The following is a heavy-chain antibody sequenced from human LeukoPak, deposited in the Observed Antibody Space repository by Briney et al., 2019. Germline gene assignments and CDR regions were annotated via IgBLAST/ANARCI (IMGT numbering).Heavy chain of an antibody. V-gene: IGHV1-69*06. CDR2: IIPIFGTA. CDR1: GGTFSSYA. CDR3: AREENDAFDI. Sequence: SVKVSCKASGGTFSSYAISGVRQAPGQGLEWMGRIIPIFGTANYAQKFQGRVTITADKSTSTAYMELSSLRSEDTAVYYCAREENDAFDIWGQGTMVTVSS. J-gene: IGHJ3*02.